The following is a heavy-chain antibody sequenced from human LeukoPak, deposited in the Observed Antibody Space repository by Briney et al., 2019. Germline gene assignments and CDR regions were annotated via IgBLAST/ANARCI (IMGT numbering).Heavy chain of an antibody. J-gene: IGHJ6*02. V-gene: IGHV4-39*01. CDR3: ARGYYYYGMDV. CDR1: GGSISSSSYY. CDR2: IYYSGST. Sequence: SETLSLTCTVSGGSISSSSYYWGWIRQPPGKGLEWIGSIYYSGSTYYNPSLKSRVTISVDTSKNQFSLKLSSVTAADTAVYYCARGYYYYGMDVWGQGTTVTVSS.